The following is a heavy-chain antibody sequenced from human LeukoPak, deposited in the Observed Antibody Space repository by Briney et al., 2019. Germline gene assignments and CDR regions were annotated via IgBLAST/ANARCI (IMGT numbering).Heavy chain of an antibody. V-gene: IGHV4-31*03. CDR1: GGSISSGGYY. CDR2: IYYSGST. D-gene: IGHD2-2*01. J-gene: IGHJ6*02. CDR3: ARAVDCSSTSCHGIDGMDV. Sequence: PSETLSLTCTVSGGSISSGGYYWSWIRQHPGKGLEWIGYIYYSGSTYYNPSLKSRVTISVDTSKNQFSLKLSSVTAADTVVYYCARAVDCSSTSCHGIDGMDVWGQGTTVTVSS.